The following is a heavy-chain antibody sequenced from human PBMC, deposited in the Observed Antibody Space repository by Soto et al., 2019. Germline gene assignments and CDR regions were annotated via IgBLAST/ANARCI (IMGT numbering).Heavy chain of an antibody. V-gene: IGHV3-21*01. J-gene: IGHJ6*03. CDR3: ALLFSSSSVGYYYYMDV. Sequence: GGSLRLSCAASGFTFSSYSMNWVRQAPGKGLEWVSSISSSSSYIYYADSVKGRFTISRDNAKNSLYLQMNSLRAEDTAVYYCALLFSSSSVGYYYYMDVWGKGTTVTVSS. D-gene: IGHD6-6*01. CDR1: GFTFSSYS. CDR2: ISSSSSYI.